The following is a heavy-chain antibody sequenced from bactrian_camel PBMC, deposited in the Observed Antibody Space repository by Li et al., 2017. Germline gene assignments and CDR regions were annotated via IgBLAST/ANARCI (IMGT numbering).Heavy chain of an antibody. Sequence: HVQLVESGGGSVQAGGSLRLSCSASGHTAGNYCMGWFRQSPGKQREGVAAIATDGNTAYADSVKGRFTISQDNTKNTLYLQMNDLKPEDTAMYYCAAGKGVPACTSSYGAYKIKAYLPYWGQGTQVTVS. CDR1: GHTAGNYC. J-gene: IGHJ4*01. CDR3: AAGKGVPACTSSYGAYKIKAYLPY. D-gene: IGHD2*01. V-gene: IGHV3S55*01. CDR2: IATDGNT.